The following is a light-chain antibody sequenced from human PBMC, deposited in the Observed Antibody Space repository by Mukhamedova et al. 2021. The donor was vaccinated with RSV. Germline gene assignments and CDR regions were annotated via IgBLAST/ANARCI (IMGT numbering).Light chain of an antibody. Sequence: TNVAWYQQKPGQGPRLLIHGASTRATGIPVRLSGSGSGTEFTLNINSLQSDDFAVYFCQQYTDDPPWTFGQGTKVEIK. J-gene: IGKJ1*01. V-gene: IGKV3-15*01. CDR3: QQYTDDPPWT. CDR2: GAS. CDR1: TN.